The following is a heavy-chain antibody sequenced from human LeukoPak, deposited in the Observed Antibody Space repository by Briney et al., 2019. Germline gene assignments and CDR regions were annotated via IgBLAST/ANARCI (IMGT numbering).Heavy chain of an antibody. CDR3: AREHSYYDSSGYYYGSGYFDY. J-gene: IGHJ4*02. Sequence: SETLSLTCTVSGYSISSGYYWVWIRQPPGKGLEWIGYIYYSGSTNYNPSLKSRVIISVDTSKNQFSLKLSSVTAADTAVYSCAREHSYYDSSGYYYGSGYFDYWGQGTLVTVSS. CDR2: IYYSGST. CDR1: GYSISSGYY. V-gene: IGHV4-38-2*02. D-gene: IGHD3-22*01.